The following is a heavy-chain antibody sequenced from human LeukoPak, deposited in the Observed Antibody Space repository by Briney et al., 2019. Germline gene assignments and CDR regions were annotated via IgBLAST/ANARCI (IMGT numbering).Heavy chain of an antibody. D-gene: IGHD6-25*01. CDR3: ARTTSFTASGYDY. Sequence: ASVKASCKASGYTFTNYHINWVRQATGQGLERMGWMNPNNGDSGYAQKFQGRVTITRDTSISTSYMELRSLRSDDTAVYFCARTTSFTASGYDYWGQGTLVTVSS. CDR1: GYTFTNYH. V-gene: IGHV1-8*03. J-gene: IGHJ4*02. CDR2: MNPNNGDS.